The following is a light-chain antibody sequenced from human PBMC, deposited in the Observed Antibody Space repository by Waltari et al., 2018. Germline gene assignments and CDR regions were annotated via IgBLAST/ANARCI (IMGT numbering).Light chain of an antibody. CDR2: DNP. CDR1: TSTIGAGYP. CDR3: QSYDRSLGGQFV. Sequence: QSVLTQPPSVSGAPGQRVTISCTGSTSTIGAGYPVHWYQQVPGTAPKLLIYDNPNRPSVGPDRFSGSKSGSSAALAITGLQAEDEADYFCQSYDRSLGGQFVFGTGTKVTV. V-gene: IGLV1-40*01. J-gene: IGLJ1*01.